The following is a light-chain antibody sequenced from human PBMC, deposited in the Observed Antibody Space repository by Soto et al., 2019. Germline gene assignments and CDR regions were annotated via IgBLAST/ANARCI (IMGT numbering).Light chain of an antibody. V-gene: IGLV1-47*01. CDR1: SSNIGSNY. J-gene: IGLJ3*02. CDR3: AAWDDILSAWV. Sequence: QAVLTQPPSASGTPGQRVTISCSGSSSNIGSNYVYWYQQLPGTAPKLVIYRNNQRPSGVPDRFSGSKSGTSASLAISGLQSEDEADYYCAAWDDILSAWVFGGGTKLTVL. CDR2: RNN.